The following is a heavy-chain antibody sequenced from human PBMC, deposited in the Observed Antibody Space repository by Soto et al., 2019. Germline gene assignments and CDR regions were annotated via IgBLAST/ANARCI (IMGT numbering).Heavy chain of an antibody. CDR1: GFTFSSYE. CDR2: ISSSGSTI. D-gene: IGHD2-2*01. J-gene: IGHJ3*02. CDR3: ARAGRDCSSTSCYDAFDI. Sequence: GGSLRLSCAASGFTFSSYEMNWVRQAPGKGLEWVSYISSSGSTIYYADSVKGRFTISRDNAKNSLYLQMNSLRAEDTAFYYCARAGRDCSSTSCYDAFDIWGQGTMVTVSS. V-gene: IGHV3-48*03.